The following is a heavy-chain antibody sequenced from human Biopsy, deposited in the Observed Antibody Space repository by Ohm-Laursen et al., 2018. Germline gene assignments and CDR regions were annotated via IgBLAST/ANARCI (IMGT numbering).Heavy chain of an antibody. CDR2: VYNGGIT. CDR1: GGSIISYY. CDR3: ARTPRDSFWSGSYKRGLWFDP. D-gene: IGHD3-3*01. J-gene: IGHJ5*02. V-gene: IGHV4-59*01. Sequence: SETLSLTCSVSGGSIISYYWTWIRQPPGKGLEWTGHVYNGGITNYNPSPKSRVTISKDTSKNQFSLQVNSVTAADTAVYYCARTPRDSFWSGSYKRGLWFDPWGQGTLVIVSS.